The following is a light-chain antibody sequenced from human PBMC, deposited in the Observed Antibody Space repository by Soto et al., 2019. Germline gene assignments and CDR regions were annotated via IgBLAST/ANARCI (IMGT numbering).Light chain of an antibody. CDR2: GVS. CDR3: QQYGYAPMFT. V-gene: IGKV3-20*01. J-gene: IGKJ2*01. CDR1: LSLSSY. Sequence: DIVLTQSPGTLPLSPGERVTLSCRASLSLSSYLAWYQQKPGQAPRLLIYGVSRRATGIPARFSGSGSWTDYSLTIASLEPEDFAVYYCQQYGYAPMFTFGHGPKLEIK.